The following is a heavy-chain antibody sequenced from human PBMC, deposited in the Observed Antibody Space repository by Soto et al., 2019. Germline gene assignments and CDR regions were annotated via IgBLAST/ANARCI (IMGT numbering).Heavy chain of an antibody. D-gene: IGHD6-13*01. CDR3: ARSDSSSWQGGLDY. Sequence: WWSLRLSCAASVFTCSSYWMSWFRQAPGKGLEWVANIKQDGSEKYYVDSVKGRFTISRDNAKNSLYLQMNSLRAEDTAVYYCARSDSSSWQGGLDYWGQGTLVTVSS. CDR1: VFTCSSYW. CDR2: IKQDGSEK. V-gene: IGHV3-7*01. J-gene: IGHJ4*02.